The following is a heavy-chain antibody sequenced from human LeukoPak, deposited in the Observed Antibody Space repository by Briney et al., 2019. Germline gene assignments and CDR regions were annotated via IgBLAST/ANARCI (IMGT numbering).Heavy chain of an antibody. V-gene: IGHV1-8*03. Sequence: ASVKVSCKASGYTFTNYDINWVRQATGQGLEWMGWMNPNSGNTGYAQKFQGRVTITRNTSISTAYMELSSLRSEDTAVYYCARGPSTGDDAFDIWGQGTMVTVSS. CDR2: MNPNSGNT. CDR1: GYTFTNYD. D-gene: IGHD7-27*01. CDR3: ARGPSTGDDAFDI. J-gene: IGHJ3*02.